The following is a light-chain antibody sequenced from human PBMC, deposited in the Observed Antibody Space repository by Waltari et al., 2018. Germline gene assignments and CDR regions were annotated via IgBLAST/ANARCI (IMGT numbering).Light chain of an antibody. Sequence: DIVMTQSPDSLAVSLGGRATIHCRSSQSILNVSNNEDCSAWYQRKPGQPPKLLIFWASTRESGVPDRFSGGRSGSDFTLTITSLRPEDVALYFCQQYFSRPFSFGGGTKVEIK. CDR2: WAS. CDR1: QSILNVSNNEDC. V-gene: IGKV4-1*01. J-gene: IGKJ4*01. CDR3: QQYFSRPFS.